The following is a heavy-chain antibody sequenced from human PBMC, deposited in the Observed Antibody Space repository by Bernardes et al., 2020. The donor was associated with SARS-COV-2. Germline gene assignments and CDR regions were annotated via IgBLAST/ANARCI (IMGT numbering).Heavy chain of an antibody. J-gene: IGHJ4*01. D-gene: IGHD1-26*01. CDR3: AKRLSGNNPFDY. V-gene: IGHV3-7*03. CDR1: GLTYNSHW. CDR2: IKPDGSEE. Sequence: GGSLRLSCAVSGLTYNSHWMSWVRQAPGRGLEWVANIKPDGSEEYYLDSVKGRFTISRDNSKNTLYLQMNSLRDEDTAVYYCAKRLSGNNPFDYWGHGTLVTVSS.